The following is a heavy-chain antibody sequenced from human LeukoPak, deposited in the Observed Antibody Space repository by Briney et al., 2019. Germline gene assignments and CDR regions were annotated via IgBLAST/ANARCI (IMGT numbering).Heavy chain of an antibody. CDR3: ARRGYYYGMDV. CDR1: GGSISSYY. CDR2: IYYSGST. V-gene: IGHV4-59*08. Sequence: PSETLSLTCTVSGGSISSYYWSWIRQPPGKGLEWIGYIYYSGSTNYNPSLKSRVTISVDTSKNLFSLKLSSVTAADTAVYYCARRGYYYGMDVWGQGTTVTVSS. J-gene: IGHJ6*02.